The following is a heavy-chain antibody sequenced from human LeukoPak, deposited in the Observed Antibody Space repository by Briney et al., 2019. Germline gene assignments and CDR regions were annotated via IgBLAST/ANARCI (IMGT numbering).Heavy chain of an antibody. J-gene: IGHJ4*02. Sequence: GGSLRLSCAASGFTFSSYSMNWVRQAPGKGLEWVSSISSSSSYIYYADSVKGRFTISRDNAKNSLYLQMNSLRAEDTAGHYCARDGGSYHADAFDYWGQGTLVTVSS. CDR3: ARDGGSYHADAFDY. D-gene: IGHD1-26*01. V-gene: IGHV3-21*01. CDR2: ISSSSSYI. CDR1: GFTFSSYS.